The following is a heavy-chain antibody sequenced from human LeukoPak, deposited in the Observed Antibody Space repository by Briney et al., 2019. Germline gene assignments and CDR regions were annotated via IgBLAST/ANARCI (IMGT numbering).Heavy chain of an antibody. Sequence: PGGSLRLSCAASGFAFPSYAISCVRQAPGKGLEWVSAISASGSDAYYADSVKGRFTVSRDNSKKTVYLQMNSLRAEDTAVYYCARGWSYFDYWGQGALVTVSS. V-gene: IGHV3-23*01. CDR2: ISASGSDA. J-gene: IGHJ4*02. D-gene: IGHD2-15*01. CDR1: GFAFPSYA. CDR3: ARGWSYFDY.